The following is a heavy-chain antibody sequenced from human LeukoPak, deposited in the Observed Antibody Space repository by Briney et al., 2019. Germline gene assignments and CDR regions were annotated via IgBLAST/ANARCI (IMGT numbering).Heavy chain of an antibody. Sequence: PGGSLRLSCAASGFTFSSYAMSWVRQAPGKGLEWVSRINGDESSTTYADSVKGRFTISRDNAKNTLYLQMNTLRAEDTAVYYCARVRDCGGGSCFSYLDYWGQGTLVTVSS. D-gene: IGHD2-15*01. CDR3: ARVRDCGGGSCFSYLDY. J-gene: IGHJ4*02. CDR1: GFTFSSYA. CDR2: INGDESST. V-gene: IGHV3-74*01.